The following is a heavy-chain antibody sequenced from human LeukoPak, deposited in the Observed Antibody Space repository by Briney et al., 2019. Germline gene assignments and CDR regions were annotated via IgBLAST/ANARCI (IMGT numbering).Heavy chain of an antibody. J-gene: IGHJ6*03. CDR3: ARNCYKCYYYYYMDV. CDR1: GFTFSSYE. Sequence: PGESLRLSCAASGFTFSSYEMNWVRQAPEKGLEWVSYISSSGSTIYYADSVKGRFTISRDNAKNSLYLQMNSLRAEDTAVYYCARNCYKCYYYYYMDVWGKGTTVTISS. D-gene: IGHD2-21*01. V-gene: IGHV3-48*03. CDR2: ISSSGSTI.